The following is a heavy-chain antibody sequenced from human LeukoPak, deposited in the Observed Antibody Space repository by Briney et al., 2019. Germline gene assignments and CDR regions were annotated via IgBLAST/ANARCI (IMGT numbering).Heavy chain of an antibody. Sequence: RAAVKVSCKASGYTFTSYDLIWVRQATGQGLEGMGWMNPNSGNTGYAQQFQGRVTMTRNTSISTAYMELSSLRSEDTAVYYCARTKCSGWYYCYFDYWGRGTLVTVSS. D-gene: IGHD6-19*01. J-gene: IGHJ4*02. CDR3: ARTKCSGWYYCYFDY. V-gene: IGHV1-8*01. CDR2: MNPNSGNT. CDR1: GYTFTSYD.